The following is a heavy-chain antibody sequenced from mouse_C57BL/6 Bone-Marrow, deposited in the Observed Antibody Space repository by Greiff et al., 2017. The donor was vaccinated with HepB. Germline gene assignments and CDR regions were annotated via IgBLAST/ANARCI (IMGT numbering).Heavy chain of an antibody. CDR1: GYTFTSYG. Sequence: VQLQQSGAELARPGASVKLSCKASGYTFTSYGISWVKQRTGQGLEWIGEIYPRSGNTYYNEKFKGKATLTADKYSSTAYMELRSLTSEDSAVYFGARYCYCSSYGFAYWGQGTLVTVSA. CDR2: IYPRSGNT. CDR3: ARYCYCSSYGFAY. D-gene: IGHD1-1*01. V-gene: IGHV1-81*01. J-gene: IGHJ3*01.